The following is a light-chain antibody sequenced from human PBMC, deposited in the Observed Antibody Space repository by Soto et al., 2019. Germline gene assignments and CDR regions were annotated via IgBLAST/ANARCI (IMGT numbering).Light chain of an antibody. Sequence: DIQMTQSPSSLSASVGDRVTITCQASQDIRKYLNWYQQKPGKAPKLLIYDASNLETGVPSRFSGSGSGTDFTFTISSLQPEDIATYYCQQYDILPWTFGQGTKVEIK. CDR3: QQYDILPWT. V-gene: IGKV1-33*01. J-gene: IGKJ1*01. CDR2: DAS. CDR1: QDIRKY.